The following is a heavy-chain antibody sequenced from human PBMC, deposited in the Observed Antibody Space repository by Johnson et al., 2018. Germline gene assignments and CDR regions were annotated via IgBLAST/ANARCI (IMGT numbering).Heavy chain of an antibody. V-gene: IGHV3-30-3*01. D-gene: IGHD4-17*01. J-gene: IGHJ3*02. CDR2: ISYDGSNK. CDR1: GFTFSSYA. Sequence: QVQLVQSGGGVVQPGRSLRLSCAASGFTFSSYAMHWVRQAPGKGLEWVAVISYDGSNKYYADSVKGRFTISRDNSKNTLYLQMNSLRAEDTAVYHCAKASYGEYGDDAFDIWGQGTMVTVSS. CDR3: AKASYGEYGDDAFDI.